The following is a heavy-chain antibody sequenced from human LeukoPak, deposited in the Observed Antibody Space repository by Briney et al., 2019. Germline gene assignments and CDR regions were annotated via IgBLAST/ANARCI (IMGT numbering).Heavy chain of an antibody. CDR2: ISWNSGSI. J-gene: IGHJ4*02. CDR3: ARVQGSSWSGSEAPGY. V-gene: IGHV3-9*01. D-gene: IGHD6-13*01. CDR1: GFTFGNYA. Sequence: GGSLRLSCAASGFTFGNYAMHWVRQAPGKGLEWVSGISWNSGSIGYADSVKGRFTISRDNAKNSLYLQMNSLRAEDTAVYYCARVQGSSWSGSEAPGYLGQGTLVTVSS.